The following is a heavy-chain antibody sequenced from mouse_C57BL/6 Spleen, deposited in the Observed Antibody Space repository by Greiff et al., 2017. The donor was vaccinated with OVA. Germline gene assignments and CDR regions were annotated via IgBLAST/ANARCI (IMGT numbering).Heavy chain of an antibody. CDR1: GFSLTSYG. V-gene: IGHV2-3*01. CDR2: IWGDGNT. CDR3: AKELGGWFAY. J-gene: IGHJ3*01. Sequence: QVQLQQSGPGLVAPSQSLSITCTVSGFSLTSYGVSWVRQPPGKGLEWLGVIWGDGNTNYHSALISRLSISKDTSKSQVFLKLNRLQTEDTATYYCAKELGGWFAYWGQGTLVTVSA. D-gene: IGHD4-1*01.